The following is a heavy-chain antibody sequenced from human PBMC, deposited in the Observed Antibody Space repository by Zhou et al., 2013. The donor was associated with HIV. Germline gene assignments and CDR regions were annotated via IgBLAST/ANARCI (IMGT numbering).Heavy chain of an antibody. CDR3: ARHGGXGYNSAQINWFDP. J-gene: IGHJ5*02. V-gene: IGHV4-39*07. D-gene: IGHD5-12*01. Sequence: QVQLQESGPGLVKPSETLSLTCTVSGGSISSNGYYWGWIRQPPGKGLEWLGSIYYSGSTYYNPSLKSRVTISVDTSKNHFSLKLSSVTAADTAVYYCARHGGXGYNSAQINWFDPWGPGNPWSTVSS. CDR2: IYYSGST. CDR1: GGSISSNGYY.